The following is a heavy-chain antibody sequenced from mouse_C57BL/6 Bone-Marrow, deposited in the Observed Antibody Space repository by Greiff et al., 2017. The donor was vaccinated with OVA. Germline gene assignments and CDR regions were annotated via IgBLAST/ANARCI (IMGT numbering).Heavy chain of an antibody. D-gene: IGHD1-1*01. CDR2: IYPRSGNT. J-gene: IGHJ1*03. V-gene: IGHV1-81*01. CDR3: ARHGSSYWYFDV. Sequence: QVQLQQSGAELVKPGASVKISCKASGYTFTSYGISWVKQRTGQGLEWIGEIYPRSGNTYYNEKFKGKATLTADKSSSTAYMELRSLTSEDSAVYSCARHGSSYWYFDVWGTGTTVTVSS. CDR1: GYTFTSYG.